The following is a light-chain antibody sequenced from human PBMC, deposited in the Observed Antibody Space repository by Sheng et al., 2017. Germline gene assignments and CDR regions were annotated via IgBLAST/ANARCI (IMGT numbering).Light chain of an antibody. Sequence: DIQMTQSPSSLSASVGDRVTITCRASQSISSYLNWYQQKPGKAPKLLIYAASSLQSGVPSRFSGSGSGTEFTLTISSLQPEDFATYYCQQLFTYPNTFGQGTKLEI. J-gene: IGKJ2*01. CDR3: QQLFTYPNT. CDR2: AAS. CDR1: QSISSY. V-gene: IGKV1-39*01.